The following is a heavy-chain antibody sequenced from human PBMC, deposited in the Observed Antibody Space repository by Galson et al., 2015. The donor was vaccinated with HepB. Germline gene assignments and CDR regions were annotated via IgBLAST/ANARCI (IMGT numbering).Heavy chain of an antibody. CDR2: ISSSSIYT. CDR3: ARDPRVGDTTMGLDY. J-gene: IGHJ4*02. V-gene: IGHV3-11*06. Sequence: SLRLSCAASGFTFSDYYMSWIRQAPGKGLEWVSYISSSSIYTNYADSVKGRFTISRDNAKNSLYLQMNSLRAEDTAVYYCARDPRVGDTTMGLDYWGQGTLVTVSS. CDR1: GFTFSDYY. D-gene: IGHD5-18*01.